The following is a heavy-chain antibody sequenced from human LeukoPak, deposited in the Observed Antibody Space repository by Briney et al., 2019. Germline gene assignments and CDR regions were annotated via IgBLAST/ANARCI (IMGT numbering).Heavy chain of an antibody. CDR3: ARDRGAFGGLREDYFDY. Sequence: ASVKVSCKASGYTFTSYYMHWVRQAPGQGLEWMGIINPSGGSTSYAQKFQGRVTMTRDMSTSTVYMELSSLRSEDTAVYYCARDRGAFGGLREDYFDYWGQGTLVTVSS. CDR1: GYTFTSYY. CDR2: INPSGGST. D-gene: IGHD3-3*01. V-gene: IGHV1-46*01. J-gene: IGHJ4*02.